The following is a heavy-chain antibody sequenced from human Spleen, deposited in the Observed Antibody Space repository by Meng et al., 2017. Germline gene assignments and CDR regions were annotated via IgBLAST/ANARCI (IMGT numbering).Heavy chain of an antibody. D-gene: IGHD3-10*01. V-gene: IGHV1-2*06. CDR3: ARYGSGSYSFDY. CDR1: GYTFTGYY. Sequence: ASVKVSCKASGYTFTGYYMHWVRQAPGQGLEWMGRINPNSGGTNYAQKFQGRVTMTRDTSISTAYMELSRLRSEDTAVYYCARYGSGSYSFDYWGQGTLVTVSS. J-gene: IGHJ4*02. CDR2: INPNSGGT.